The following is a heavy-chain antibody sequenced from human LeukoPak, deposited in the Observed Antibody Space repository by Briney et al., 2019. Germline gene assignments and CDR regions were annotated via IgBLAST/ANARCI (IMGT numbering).Heavy chain of an antibody. D-gene: IGHD5-12*01. V-gene: IGHV3-23*01. Sequence: PGGSLRLSCAASGFTFNSYAMSWVRQAPGKGLEWVSVIGGSNGITFYVGSVKGRSTISRDNSKDTLYLQMNSLRAEDTAVYYCARNENSGWGYFDYWGQGTLVTVSS. J-gene: IGHJ4*02. CDR1: GFTFNSYA. CDR2: IGGSNGIT. CDR3: ARNENSGWGYFDY.